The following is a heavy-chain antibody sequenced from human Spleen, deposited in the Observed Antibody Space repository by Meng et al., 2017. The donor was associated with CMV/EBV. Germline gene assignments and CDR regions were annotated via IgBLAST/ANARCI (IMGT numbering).Heavy chain of an antibody. D-gene: IGHD4-11*01. CDR1: YRFHGFY. J-gene: IGHJ5*02. V-gene: IGHV1-2*06. CDR2: INPKNGDT. CDR3: ASDFDTTETLPQVGGLDP. Sequence: YRFHGFYIHCVRRAPGQGLEWIGLINPKNGDTNYAQRFEGRVSMTTDTSITTVYMELRSLRSDDTAVYYCASDFDTTETLPQVGGLDPWGQGTLVTVSS.